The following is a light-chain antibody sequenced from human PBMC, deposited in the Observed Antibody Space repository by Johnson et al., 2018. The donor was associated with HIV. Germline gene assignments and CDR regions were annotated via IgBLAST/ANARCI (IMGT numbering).Light chain of an antibody. CDR3: GTWDTSLSVYV. Sequence: QSVLTQPPSVSAAPGQKVTISCSGSSSNIGNNYVSWYQQLPGTAPKLLIYENNKRPSGISDRFSGSNSGTSAPLGITGLPSGAESDFYCGTWDTSLSVYVFGTGTKVTVL. J-gene: IGLJ1*01. CDR1: SSNIGNNY. CDR2: ENN. V-gene: IGLV1-51*02.